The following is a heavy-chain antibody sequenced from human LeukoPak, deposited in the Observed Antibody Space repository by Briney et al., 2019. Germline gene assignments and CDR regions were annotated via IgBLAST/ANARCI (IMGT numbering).Heavy chain of an antibody. CDR2: ISYDGAVK. J-gene: IGHJ4*02. D-gene: IGHD3-10*01. Sequence: GKSLRLSCAASGFTFRSYAIPWVRQTPGKGLEWVAFISYDGAVKYYADSVKGRFSISRDNSKNTLSLQMNSLRGDDTAVYYCARDRSEHYSTAYWGQGTLVTVAS. CDR3: ARDRSEHYSTAY. CDR1: GFTFRSYA. V-gene: IGHV3-30-3*01.